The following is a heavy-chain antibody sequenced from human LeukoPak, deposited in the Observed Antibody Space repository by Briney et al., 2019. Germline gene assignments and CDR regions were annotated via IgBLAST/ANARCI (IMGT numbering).Heavy chain of an antibody. V-gene: IGHV3-30*02. CDR1: GFTFSSYG. J-gene: IGHJ5*02. Sequence: GGSLRLSCAASGFTFSSYGMSWVRQAPGKGLEWVAFIRYDGSNKYYADSVKGRFTVSRDNSNNTLSLQMSSLRSEDTAVYYCMKWEGPWGQGTLVTVSS. D-gene: IGHD1-26*01. CDR3: MKWEGP. CDR2: IRYDGSNK.